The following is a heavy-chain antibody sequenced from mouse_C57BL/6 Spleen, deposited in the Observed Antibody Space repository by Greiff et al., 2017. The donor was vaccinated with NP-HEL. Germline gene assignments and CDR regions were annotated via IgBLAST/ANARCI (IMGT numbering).Heavy chain of an antibody. CDR3: AREGGNSYFDY. D-gene: IGHD2-1*01. CDR1: GYSITSGYD. Sequence: EVQLQESGPGMVKPSQSLSLTCTVTGYSITSGYDWHWIRHFPGNKLEWMGYISYSGSTNYNPSLKSRISITHDTSKNHFFLKLNSVTTEDTATYYCAREGGNSYFDYWGQGTTLTVSS. J-gene: IGHJ2*01. V-gene: IGHV3-1*01. CDR2: ISYSGST.